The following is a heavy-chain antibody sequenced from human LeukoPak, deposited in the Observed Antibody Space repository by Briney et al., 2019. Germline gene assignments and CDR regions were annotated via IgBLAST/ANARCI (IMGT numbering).Heavy chain of an antibody. Sequence: SQTLSLTCTVSGGSISSGDYYWSWIRQPPGKGLEWIGEINHSGSTNYNPSLKSRVTISVDTSKNQFSLKLSSVTAADTAVYYCARVGLGRWFDPWGQGTLVTVSS. J-gene: IGHJ5*02. V-gene: IGHV4-30-4*01. CDR2: INHSGST. CDR1: GGSISSGDYY. CDR3: ARVGLGRWFDP.